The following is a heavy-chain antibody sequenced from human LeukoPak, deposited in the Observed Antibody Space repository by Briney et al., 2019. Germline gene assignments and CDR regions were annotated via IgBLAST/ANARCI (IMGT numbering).Heavy chain of an antibody. CDR1: GFSPSTCGGG. Sequence: GPTLLHASRTLTLPFTFSGFSPSTCGGGVGWIRQPPGKALEWLSIIYWNDDNRYKPPLKSRLTITKDTSKNQVILTMTNMNPVDTATYYCAHSSSWSSWFDPWGQGTLVTVSS. CDR3: AHSSSWSSWFDP. J-gene: IGHJ5*02. V-gene: IGHV2-5*01. CDR2: IYWNDDN. D-gene: IGHD6-13*01.